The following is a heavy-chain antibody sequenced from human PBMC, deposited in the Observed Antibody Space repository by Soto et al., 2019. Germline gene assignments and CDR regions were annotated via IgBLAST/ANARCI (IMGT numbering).Heavy chain of an antibody. Sequence: PSETLSLTCAVYGGSFTNFYWSWIRQPPGKGLEWLGEINHSGNTNYNPSLKSRVTLSVDTSKNQISLNLTSVTAADTAVYYCASSPSFRTWGQGTLVTVSS. V-gene: IGHV4-34*01. CDR3: ASSPSFRT. CDR2: INHSGNT. J-gene: IGHJ5*02. CDR1: GGSFTNFY.